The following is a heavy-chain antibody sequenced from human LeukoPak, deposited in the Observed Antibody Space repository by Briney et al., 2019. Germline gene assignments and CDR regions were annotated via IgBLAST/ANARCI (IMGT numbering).Heavy chain of an antibody. D-gene: IGHD5-18*01. Sequence: GGSLRLSCAASGFTFSSYRMNWVRQAPGKGLVWVSRIASDGSSTTYADSVKGRFTISRDNAKNTLYLQMNSLRAEDTAVYYCARDAVDTANAVWGQGTTVTVSS. CDR1: GFTFSSYR. CDR2: IASDGSST. V-gene: IGHV3-74*01. CDR3: ARDAVDTANAV. J-gene: IGHJ6*02.